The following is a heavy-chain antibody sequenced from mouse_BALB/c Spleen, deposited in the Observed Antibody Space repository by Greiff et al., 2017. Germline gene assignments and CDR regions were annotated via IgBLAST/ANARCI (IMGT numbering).Heavy chain of an antibody. CDR2: INSNGGST. CDR3: ARDGGYPYYYAMDY. CDR1: GFTFSSYG. J-gene: IGHJ4*01. D-gene: IGHD2-2*01. V-gene: IGHV5-6-3*01. Sequence: DVQLVESGGGLVQPGGSLKLSCAASGFTFSSYGMSWVRQTPDKRLELVATINSNGGSTYYPDSVKGRFTISRDNAKNTLYLQMSSLKSEDTAMYYCARDGGYPYYYAMDYWGQGTSVTVSS.